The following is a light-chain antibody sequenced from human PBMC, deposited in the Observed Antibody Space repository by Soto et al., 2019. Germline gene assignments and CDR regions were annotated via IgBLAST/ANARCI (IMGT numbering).Light chain of an antibody. V-gene: IGKV1-33*01. J-gene: IGKJ3*01. Sequence: DIRMTQSPSSLSASVGDRVTITCQARQDITKYLNWYQQKPGKAPKLLIYDASNLETGVPSRFSGSGSGTDFTFTISSLQPEDIATYYCQQYDNLPRTFGPGTKVDIK. CDR1: QDITKY. CDR2: DAS. CDR3: QQYDNLPRT.